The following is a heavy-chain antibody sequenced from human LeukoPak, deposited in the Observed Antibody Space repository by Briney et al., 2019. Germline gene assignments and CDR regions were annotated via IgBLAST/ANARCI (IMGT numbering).Heavy chain of an antibody. CDR2: IYHSGST. CDR1: GYSISSGYY. J-gene: IGHJ5*02. D-gene: IGHD4-11*01. Sequence: SETLSLTCTVSGYSISSGYYWGWIRQPPGKGLEWIGSIYHSGSTYYNPSLKSRVTISVDTSKNQFSLKLSSVTAADTAVYYCARGDYSNYAVHWFDPWGQGTLVTVSS. CDR3: ARGDYSNYAVHWFDP. V-gene: IGHV4-38-2*02.